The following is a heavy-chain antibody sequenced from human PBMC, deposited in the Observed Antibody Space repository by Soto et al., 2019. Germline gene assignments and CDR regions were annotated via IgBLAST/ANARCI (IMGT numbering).Heavy chain of an antibody. Sequence: SETLSLTCTVSGGSISSYYWSWIRQPPGKGLEWNGYIYYSGSTNYNPSLKSRVTISVDTSKNQFSLKLSSVTAADTAVYYCARLGGSYAVPHFDYWGQGTLVTVSS. D-gene: IGHD1-26*01. CDR2: IYYSGST. J-gene: IGHJ4*02. CDR3: ARLGGSYAVPHFDY. V-gene: IGHV4-59*08. CDR1: GGSISSYY.